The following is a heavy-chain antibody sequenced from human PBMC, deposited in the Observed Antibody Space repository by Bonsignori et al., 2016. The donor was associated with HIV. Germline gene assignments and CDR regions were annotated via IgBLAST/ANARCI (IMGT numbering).Heavy chain of an antibody. CDR1: GGSIGTNYY. Sequence: QLQLQESGPGLLKPSETLSITCTVSGGSIGTNYYWGWIRQSPGKGLEWIGSINYSGSTFYNPSLKSRVTISVDTSKMHFSLNLTSVTAADTALYYCVRDMWLVFGAWFDPWGQGTQVIVSS. CDR3: VRDMWLVFGAWFDP. D-gene: IGHD3-10*02. V-gene: IGHV4-39*07. CDR2: INYSGST. J-gene: IGHJ5*02.